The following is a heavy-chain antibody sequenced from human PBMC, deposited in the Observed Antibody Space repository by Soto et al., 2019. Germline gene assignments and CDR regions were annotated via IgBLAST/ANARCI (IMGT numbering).Heavy chain of an antibody. V-gene: IGHV4-34*01. Sequence: SETLSLTCAVYGGSFSGYYWSWIRQPPGKGLEWIGEINHSGSTNYNPSLKSRVTISADTSKNQFSLKLSSVTAADTAVYYCARGRGVLLCFGAGGKFDPWGKGTLVTVS. J-gene: IGHJ5*02. CDR1: GGSFSGYY. CDR3: ARGRGVLLCFGAGGKFDP. D-gene: IGHD3-10*01. CDR2: INHSGST.